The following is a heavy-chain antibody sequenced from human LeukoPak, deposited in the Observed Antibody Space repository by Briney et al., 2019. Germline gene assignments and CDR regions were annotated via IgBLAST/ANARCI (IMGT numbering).Heavy chain of an antibody. CDR1: GGSISSYY. J-gene: IGHJ3*02. CDR3: ARDLPLYYDFPSDAFDI. D-gene: IGHD3-3*01. V-gene: IGHV4-4*07. Sequence: SETLSLTCTVSGGSISSYYWSWIRQPAGKGLEWIGRIYTSGSTNYNPSLKSRVTISVDTSKNQFSLKLSSVTAADTAVYYCARDLPLYYDFPSDAFDIWGQGTMVTVSS. CDR2: IYTSGST.